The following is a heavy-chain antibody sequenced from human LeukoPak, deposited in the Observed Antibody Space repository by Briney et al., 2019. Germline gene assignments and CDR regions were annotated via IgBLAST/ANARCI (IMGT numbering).Heavy chain of an antibody. CDR1: GGTFSSYA. CDR3: AAVSLGNYYYYYGMDV. CDR2: IIPIFGTA. V-gene: IGHV1-69*13. D-gene: IGHD3-16*02. Sequence: SVKVSCKASGGTFSSYAISWVRQAPGQGLEWMGGIIPIFGTANYAQKFQGRVTITADESTSTAYMELSSLRSEDTAVCYCAAVSLGNYYYYYGMDVWGQGTTVTVSS. J-gene: IGHJ6*02.